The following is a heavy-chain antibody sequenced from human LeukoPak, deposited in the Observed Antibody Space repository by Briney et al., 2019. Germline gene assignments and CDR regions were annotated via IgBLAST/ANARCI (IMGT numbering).Heavy chain of an antibody. J-gene: IGHJ4*02. CDR1: GFTFSTYS. CDR2: ISSSSSTI. CDR3: AKDRCTNGVCYTFAY. V-gene: IGHV3-48*01. Sequence: GGSLRLSCAASGFTFSTYSMSWVRQAPGKGLEWVSYISSSSSTIYYPDSVKGRFTISRDNAKNSLYLQMNNLRAEDMAVCYCAKDRCTNGVCYTFAYWGQGTLVTVSS. D-gene: IGHD2-8*01.